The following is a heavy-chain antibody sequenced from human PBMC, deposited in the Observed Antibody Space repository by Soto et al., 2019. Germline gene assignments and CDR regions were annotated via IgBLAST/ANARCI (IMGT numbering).Heavy chain of an antibody. CDR3: AGSPSSPDYDFWSGYYFDY. D-gene: IGHD3-3*01. CDR2: ISYDGSNK. V-gene: IGHV3-30*04. Sequence: GGSLRLSCAASGFTFSSYAMHWVRQAPGKGLEWVAVISYDGSNKYYADSVKGRFTISRDNSKNTLYLQMNSLRAEDTAVYYCAGSPSSPDYDFWSGYYFDYWGQGTLVTVSS. CDR1: GFTFSSYA. J-gene: IGHJ4*02.